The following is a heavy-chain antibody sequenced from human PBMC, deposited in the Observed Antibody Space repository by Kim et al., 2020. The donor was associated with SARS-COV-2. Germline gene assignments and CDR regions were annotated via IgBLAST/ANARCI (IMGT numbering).Heavy chain of an antibody. J-gene: IGHJ4*02. D-gene: IGHD5-18*01. Sequence: AESLKSRFTISRDNAKNTMYLEMNSLRTEDTAVYYCAGRSLRDTNFFDYWGQGTLVTVSS. V-gene: IGHV3-74*01. CDR3: AGRSLRDTNFFDY.